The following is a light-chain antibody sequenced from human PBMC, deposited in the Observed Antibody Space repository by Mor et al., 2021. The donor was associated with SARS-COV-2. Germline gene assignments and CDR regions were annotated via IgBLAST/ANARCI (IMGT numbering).Light chain of an antibody. Sequence: RATGIPDRFSGGGSGTDFTLTISRLEPEDFAVYYCQQYCLSAPRYIFGQGTKLEI. V-gene: IGKV3-20*01. J-gene: IGKJ2*01. CDR3: QQYCLSAPRYI.